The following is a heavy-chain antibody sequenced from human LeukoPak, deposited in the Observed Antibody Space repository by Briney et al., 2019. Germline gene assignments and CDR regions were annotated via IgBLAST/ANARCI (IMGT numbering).Heavy chain of an antibody. CDR1: GGTFSSYA. D-gene: IGHD6-19*01. CDR3: ASIAVAGRFDY. CDR2: IIPIFGTA. Sequence: SVKVSCKASGGTFSSYAISWVRQAPGQGLEWMVGIIPIFGTANYAQKFQGRVTITADESTSTAYMELSSLRSEDTAVYYCASIAVAGRFDYWGQGTLVTVSS. V-gene: IGHV1-69*13. J-gene: IGHJ4*02.